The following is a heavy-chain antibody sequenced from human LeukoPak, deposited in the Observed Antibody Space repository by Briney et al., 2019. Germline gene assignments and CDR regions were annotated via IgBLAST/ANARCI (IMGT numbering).Heavy chain of an antibody. D-gene: IGHD6-13*01. J-gene: IGHJ4*02. CDR2: ISYDGGQK. CDR1: GFTFSDYT. Sequence: GRSLRLSCAASGFTFSDYTMHWVRQAPGKGLEWVAVISYDGGQKYHADSVKGRFTISRDNSKNTVSLQMNSLRAEDTAVFYCARANSSSWHYFDCWGQGTLVTVSS. CDR3: ARANSSSWHYFDC. V-gene: IGHV3-30*04.